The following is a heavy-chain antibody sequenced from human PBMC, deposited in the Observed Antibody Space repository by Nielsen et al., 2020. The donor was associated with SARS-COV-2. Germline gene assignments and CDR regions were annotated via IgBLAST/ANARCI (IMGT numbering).Heavy chain of an antibody. J-gene: IGHJ4*02. CDR3: ATDEVGWIQLWPPSY. CDR2: IIPIVGIV. D-gene: IGHD5-18*01. CDR1: GGAFSSYT. V-gene: IGHV1-69*04. Sequence: SVKVSCKASGGAFSSYTITWVRQAPGQGLEWMGRIIPIVGIVNYAQKFQGRVTMTEDTSTDTAYMELSSLRSEDTAVYYCATDEVGWIQLWPPSYWGQGTLVTVSS.